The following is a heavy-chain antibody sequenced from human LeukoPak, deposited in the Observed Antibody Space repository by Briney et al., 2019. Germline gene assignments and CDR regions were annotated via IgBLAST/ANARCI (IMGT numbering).Heavy chain of an antibody. Sequence: GGSLRLSCVGSRLTFSGFEMNWVRQAPGKGLEWVAYIKDDGSLKTYADSVKGRFTISRDNAKNSLYLQLNSLRVEDTAVYYFAIEAKRVGYTDAETDDWGQGTLVTAS. CDR2: IKDDGSLK. CDR1: RLTFSGFE. J-gene: IGHJ4*02. CDR3: AIEAKRVGYTDAETDD. V-gene: IGHV3-48*03. D-gene: IGHD5-24*01.